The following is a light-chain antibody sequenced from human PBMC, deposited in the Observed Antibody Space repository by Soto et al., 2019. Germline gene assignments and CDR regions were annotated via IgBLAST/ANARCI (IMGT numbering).Light chain of an antibody. CDR2: STN. J-gene: IGLJ3*02. Sequence: QAVVTQEPSFSVSPGGTVTLTCGLNSVSDSTSYYPSWYQQTPGQAPRTLIHSTNTRSSGVPDRFSGSILGNKAALTITGAQADDESDYYCVLYMGGGISVFGGGTKLTVL. V-gene: IGLV8-61*01. CDR3: VLYMGGGISV. CDR1: SVSDSTSYY.